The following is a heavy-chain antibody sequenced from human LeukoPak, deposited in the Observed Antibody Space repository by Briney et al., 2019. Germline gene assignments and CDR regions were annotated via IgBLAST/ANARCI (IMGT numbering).Heavy chain of an antibody. J-gene: IGHJ6*03. V-gene: IGHV4-34*01. Sequence: SETLSLTCAVYGGSFSGYYWSWIRQPPGKGLEWIGEINHSGSTNYNPSLKSRVTISVDTSKNQFSLKLSSVTAADTAVYYCARVCRITIFGVVPPGRYYYYYYMDVWGKGTTVTVSS. CDR3: ARVCRITIFGVVPPGRYYYYYYMDV. D-gene: IGHD3-3*01. CDR1: GGSFSGYY. CDR2: INHSGST.